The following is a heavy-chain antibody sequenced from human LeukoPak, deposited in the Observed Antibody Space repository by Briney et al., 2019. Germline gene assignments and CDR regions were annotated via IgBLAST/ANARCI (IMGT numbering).Heavy chain of an antibody. J-gene: IGHJ4*02. D-gene: IGHD3-16*01. CDR2: ISAYNGNT. CDR3: ARDNDSRDPPHFDY. V-gene: IGHV1-18*01. Sequence: ASVKVSCKASGYTFTSYGISWVRQAPGQGLEWMGWISAYNGNTNYAQKLQGRVTMTTDKSTRTAYMELSSLRSEDTAVYYCARDNDSRDPPHFDYWGQGTLVTVSS. CDR1: GYTFTSYG.